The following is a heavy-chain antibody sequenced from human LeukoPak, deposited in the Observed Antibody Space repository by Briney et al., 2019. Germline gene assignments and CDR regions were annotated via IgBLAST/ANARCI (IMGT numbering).Heavy chain of an antibody. CDR3: ARGLMTRAWFDP. CDR1: GGSISSTEW. CDR2: INHSGST. V-gene: IGHV4-4*02. D-gene: IGHD2-8*01. Sequence: SETLSLTCAVSGGSISSTEWWSWVRQPPGKGLEWIGEINHSGSTNYNPSLKSRVTISVDMSKNQFSLKLSSVTAADTAVYYCARGLMTRAWFDPWGQGTLVTVSS. J-gene: IGHJ5*02.